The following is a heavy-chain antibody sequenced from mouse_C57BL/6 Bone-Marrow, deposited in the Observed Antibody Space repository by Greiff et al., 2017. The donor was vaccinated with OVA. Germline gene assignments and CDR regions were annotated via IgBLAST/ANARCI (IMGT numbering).Heavy chain of an antibody. CDR2: SRHTANDYTT. J-gene: IGHJ1*03. D-gene: IGHD1-1*01. V-gene: IGHV7-1*01. CDR1: GFTFSDFY. Sequence: EVQVVESGGGLVQSGRSLRLSCATSGFTFSDFYMEWVRQAPGKGLEWIAASRHTANDYTTDYSASVKGRFIVSRDTSQSILYLQMNALRAEDTAIYYCARDADYGSSDWYFDVWGTGTTVTVSA. CDR3: ARDADYGSSDWYFDV.